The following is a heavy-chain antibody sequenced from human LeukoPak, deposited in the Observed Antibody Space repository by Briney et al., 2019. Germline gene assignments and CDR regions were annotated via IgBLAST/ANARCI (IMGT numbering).Heavy chain of an antibody. CDR3: AREVAYCGGDCYPQSYYYYYMDV. J-gene: IGHJ6*03. V-gene: IGHV1-2*06. CDR2: INPNSGGT. D-gene: IGHD2-21*02. CDR1: GYTFTGYY. Sequence: ASVKVSCKASGYTFTGYYMHRVRQAPGQGLEWMGRINPNSGGTNYAQKFQGRVTMTRDTSISTAYMELSRLRSDDTAVYYCAREVAYCGGDCYPQSYYYYYMDVWGKGTTVTVSS.